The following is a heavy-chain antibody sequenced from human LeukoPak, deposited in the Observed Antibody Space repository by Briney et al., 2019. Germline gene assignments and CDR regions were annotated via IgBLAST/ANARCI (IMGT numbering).Heavy chain of an antibody. CDR2: IYYSGST. D-gene: IGHD3-9*01. Sequence: KPSETLSLTCTVSGGSISSYYWSWLRQPPGKGLEWIGYIYYSGSTNYNPSLKSRVTISVDTSKNQFSLKLSSVTAADTAVYYCARVSYYDILTGYWRGGKVDYWGQGTLVTVSS. J-gene: IGHJ4*02. V-gene: IGHV4-59*08. CDR3: ARVSYYDILTGYWRGGKVDY. CDR1: GGSISSYY.